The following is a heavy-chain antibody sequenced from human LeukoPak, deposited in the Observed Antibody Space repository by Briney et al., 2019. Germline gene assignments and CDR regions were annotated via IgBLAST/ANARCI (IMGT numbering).Heavy chain of an antibody. Sequence: SETLSLTCAVPGGSISSNNWWGWVRQPPGKGLEWIGEICHSGSPNYNPSLKSRVTISVDKSRNHFSLNLSSVTAADTAVYYCARVNINNWHSCDYWGQGTLVTVSS. CDR2: ICHSGSP. J-gene: IGHJ4*02. CDR1: GGSISSNNW. D-gene: IGHD1-1*01. V-gene: IGHV4-4*02. CDR3: ARVNINNWHSCDY.